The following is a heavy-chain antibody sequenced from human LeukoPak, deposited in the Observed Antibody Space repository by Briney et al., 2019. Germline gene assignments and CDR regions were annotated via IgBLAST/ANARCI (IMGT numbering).Heavy chain of an antibody. V-gene: IGHV3-53*01. CDR3: ASARYYYYGMDV. Sequence: GGSLRLSCAASGFTFSSYSMNWVRQAPGKGLEWVSVIYSGGTTYYADSVKGRFTISRDNSKSTLYLQMNSLRAEDTAVYYCASARYYYYGMDVWGQGTTVTVSS. J-gene: IGHJ6*02. CDR2: IYSGGTT. CDR1: GFTFSSYS.